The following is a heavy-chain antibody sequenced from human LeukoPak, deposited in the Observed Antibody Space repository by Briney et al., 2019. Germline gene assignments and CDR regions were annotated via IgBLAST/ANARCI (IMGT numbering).Heavy chain of an antibody. CDR3: ARSDQWLAEYWFYL. J-gene: IGHJ5*02. CDR1: GYTFSSYG. D-gene: IGHD6-19*01. CDR2: NSAYNGNT. Sequence: ASVNVSCTTSGYTFSSYGISWVRQAPGQGLEWMGWNSAYNGNTNYAQNLQGRVTMTTDTSTSTAYMELRSLRSDDTAVYFCARSDQWLAEYWFYLWPQGTLVTVSS. V-gene: IGHV1-18*01.